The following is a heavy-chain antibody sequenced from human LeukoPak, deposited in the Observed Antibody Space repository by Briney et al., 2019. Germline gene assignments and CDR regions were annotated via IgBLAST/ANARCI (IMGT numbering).Heavy chain of an antibody. CDR3: ARDGLIVGATWVDFDY. J-gene: IGHJ4*02. Sequence: EASVKVSCKASGYTFTSYAMHWVRQAPGQRLEWMGWINAGNGNTKYSQKFQGRVTITRDTSASTAYMEPSSLRSEDTAVYYCARDGLIVGATWVDFDYWGQGTLVTVSS. CDR2: INAGNGNT. V-gene: IGHV1-3*01. CDR1: GYTFTSYA. D-gene: IGHD1-26*01.